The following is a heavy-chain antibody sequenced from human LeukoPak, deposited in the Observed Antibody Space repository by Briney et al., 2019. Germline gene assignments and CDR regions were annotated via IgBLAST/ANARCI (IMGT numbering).Heavy chain of an antibody. D-gene: IGHD6-19*01. J-gene: IGHJ4*02. Sequence: ASVKVSCKASGYTFTGYYMHWVRQAPGQGLEWMGRINPNSGGTNYAQKFQGRVTMTRDTSISTAYMELSRLRSDDTAVYYCARLGSGWTYFDYWGQGTLVTVSS. V-gene: IGHV1-2*06. CDR2: INPNSGGT. CDR1: GYTFTGYY. CDR3: ARLGSGWTYFDY.